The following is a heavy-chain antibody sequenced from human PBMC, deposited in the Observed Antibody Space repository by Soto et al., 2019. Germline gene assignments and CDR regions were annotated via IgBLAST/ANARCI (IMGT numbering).Heavy chain of an antibody. Sequence: PGGSLRLSCAASGFTFSSYAMSWVRQAPGKGLEWVSAISGSGGSTYYADSVKGRFTISRDNSKNTLYLQMNSLRAEDTAVYYSAKDFFLLFDFWSGYPNPFDYWGQGTLVTVSS. CDR1: GFTFSSYA. D-gene: IGHD3-3*01. CDR2: ISGSGGST. V-gene: IGHV3-23*01. J-gene: IGHJ4*02. CDR3: AKDFFLLFDFWSGYPNPFDY.